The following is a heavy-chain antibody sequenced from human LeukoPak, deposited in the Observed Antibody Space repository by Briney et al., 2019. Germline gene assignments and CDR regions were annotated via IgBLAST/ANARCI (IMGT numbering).Heavy chain of an antibody. V-gene: IGHV3-30*02. CDR3: AKFSYGPFDY. D-gene: IGHD3-10*01. CDR2: IRFDGSDK. CDR1: GFTFSSYG. Sequence: PGGSLRLSCVASGFTFSSYGMHWVRQAPGKGLEWVAFIRFDGSDKYYADSVKGRFTISRNNPKNTMYLQMNSLRLEDTAVYYCAKFSYGPFDYWGQGTLVTVSS. J-gene: IGHJ4*02.